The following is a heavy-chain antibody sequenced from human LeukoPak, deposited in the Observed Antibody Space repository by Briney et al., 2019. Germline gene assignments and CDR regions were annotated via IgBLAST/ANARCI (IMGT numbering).Heavy chain of an antibody. Sequence: AGGSLRLSCAASGFALSSHWMTWVRQVPGRGPEWVANVNRDGSETYYLDSVKGRFTISKDNAKNSLYLQMNSQRAEDTALYHCARNNGMDVWGQGTTVIVSS. J-gene: IGHJ6*02. V-gene: IGHV3-7*03. CDR2: VNRDGSET. CDR1: GFALSSHW. CDR3: ARNNGMDV.